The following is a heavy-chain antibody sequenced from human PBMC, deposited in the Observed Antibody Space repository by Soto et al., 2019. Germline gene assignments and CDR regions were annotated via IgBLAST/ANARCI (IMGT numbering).Heavy chain of an antibody. D-gene: IGHD2-2*01. Sequence: QVHLEQSGAEVKKPGSSVKVSCKAAGGTFSTYTLIWVRQAPGQGLEWMGRIIPMLTVTNSAQKFQGRVTLTADKSTSTAFMELTSLTSDDTAVYYCSIGSWSAVTFGVWGQGTMVTVSS. CDR2: IIPMLTVT. J-gene: IGHJ3*01. V-gene: IGHV1-69*02. CDR3: SIGSWSAVTFGV. CDR1: GGTFSTYT.